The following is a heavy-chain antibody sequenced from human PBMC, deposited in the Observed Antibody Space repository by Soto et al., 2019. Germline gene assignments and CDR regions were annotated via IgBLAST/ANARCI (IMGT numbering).Heavy chain of an antibody. D-gene: IGHD2-15*01. CDR1: GGSISSGGYY. J-gene: IGHJ4*01. CDR2: IYYSGTT. CDR3: ARNRGSSVAFDY. Sequence: SETLSLTCGVSGGSISSGGYYWSWIRQHPGKGLEWIGYIYYSGTTSYNPSLKSRVTISGDTSKNQFSLQLSSVTAADTAVYYFARNRGSSVAFDYWGHGTLVTVSS. V-gene: IGHV4-31*11.